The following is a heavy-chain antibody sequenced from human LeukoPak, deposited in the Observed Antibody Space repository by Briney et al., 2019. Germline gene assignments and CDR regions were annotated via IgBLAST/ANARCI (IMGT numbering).Heavy chain of an antibody. Sequence: ASAKVSCKASGYTFRSYVFSWGRQAPGQGLEWMGWLSPYNGNTNYAQRFQSRVTMTTDTSTSTAYVELRSLRFDDTAVYYCARDGGYFDYWGGGTLVTVSS. J-gene: IGHJ4*02. CDR2: LSPYNGNT. V-gene: IGHV1-18*01. CDR3: ARDGGYFDY. CDR1: GYTFRSYV.